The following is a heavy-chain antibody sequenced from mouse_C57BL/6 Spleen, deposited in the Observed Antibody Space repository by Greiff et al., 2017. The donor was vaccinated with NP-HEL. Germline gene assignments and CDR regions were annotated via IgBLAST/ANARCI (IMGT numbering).Heavy chain of an antibody. CDR2: IYPGDGDT. V-gene: IGHV1-82*01. D-gene: IGHD1-1*01. Sequence: VQLVESGPELVKPGASVKISCKASGYAFSSSWMNWVKQRPGKGLEWIGRIYPGDGDTNYNGKFKGKATLTADKSSSTAYMQLSSLTSEDSAVYFCARYGGFLYAMDYWGQGTSVTVSS. CDR1: GYAFSSSW. J-gene: IGHJ4*01. CDR3: ARYGGFLYAMDY.